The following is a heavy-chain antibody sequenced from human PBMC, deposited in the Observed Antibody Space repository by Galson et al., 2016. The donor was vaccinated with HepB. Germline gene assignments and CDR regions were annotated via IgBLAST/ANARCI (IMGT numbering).Heavy chain of an antibody. CDR2: VRSKAFGGTT. Sequence: SLRLSCAASGFTFGDYAMNWFRQAPGKGLEWVGFVRSKAFGGTTEYAASVKGRFTISRDDSKRIAYLQMNSLKSEDTGVYYCTRRGLSIYYYYYGMDVWGQGTTVTVSS. CDR3: TRRGLSIYYYYYGMDV. V-gene: IGHV3-49*03. J-gene: IGHJ6*02. D-gene: IGHD3-16*02. CDR1: GFTFGDYA.